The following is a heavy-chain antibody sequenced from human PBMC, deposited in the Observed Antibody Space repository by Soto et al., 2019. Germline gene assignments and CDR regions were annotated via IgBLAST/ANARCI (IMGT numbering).Heavy chain of an antibody. CDR2: ISSSTSHT. CDR3: ARGRGAAADYFEF. J-gene: IGHJ4*02. V-gene: IGHV3-11*05. CDR1: GFTFSDYY. Sequence: QVPLVESGGGLVKPGGSLRLSCAVSGFTFSDYYMTWIRQAPGKGLEWVSYISSSTSHTNYADSVKGRFTISRDNAKNSLFLQMNSLRAEDTAVYYCARGRGAAADYFEFWGQGTLVTVSS. D-gene: IGHD6-13*01.